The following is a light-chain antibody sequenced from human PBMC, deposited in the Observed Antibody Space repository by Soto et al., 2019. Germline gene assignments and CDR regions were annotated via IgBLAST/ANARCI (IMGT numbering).Light chain of an antibody. CDR1: SSDVGVHNF. V-gene: IGLV2-14*01. CDR2: GVT. CDR3: CSYTLANTWV. Sequence: QSALTQPASVSGSPGQSISISCTGSSSDVGVHNFVSWYQHHPGKAPKVLIYGVTNRPSGVSNRFSGSKSGNTASLTISGLQAEDGADYYCCSYTLANTWVFGGGTKLTVL. J-gene: IGLJ3*02.